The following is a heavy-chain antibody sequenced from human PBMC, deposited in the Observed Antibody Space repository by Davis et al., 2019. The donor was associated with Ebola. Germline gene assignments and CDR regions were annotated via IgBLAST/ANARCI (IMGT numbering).Heavy chain of an antibody. Sequence: GESLKISCAASGFTFSSYSMNWVRQAPGKGLEWVSSISSSSSYIYYADSVKGRFTIPRDNAKNSLYLQMNSLRAEDTAVYYCARDAGAVGDYWGQGALVTVSS. CDR2: ISSSSSYI. V-gene: IGHV3-21*04. D-gene: IGHD1-26*01. J-gene: IGHJ4*02. CDR1: GFTFSSYS. CDR3: ARDAGAVGDY.